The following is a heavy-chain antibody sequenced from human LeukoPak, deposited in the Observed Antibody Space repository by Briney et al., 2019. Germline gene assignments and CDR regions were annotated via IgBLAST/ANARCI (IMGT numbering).Heavy chain of an antibody. CDR1: GYTFTGYY. CDR3: ATGTSSTTNWNWFDP. Sequence: GASVKVSCKASGYTFTGYYMHWVRQAPGQGLEWMGRINPNNGDTNYAQKFQGRVTMTRDTSINTASMGLTSLRSDDTAVYYCATGTSSTTNWNWFDPWGQGTLVTVSS. CDR2: INPNNGDT. D-gene: IGHD2-2*01. V-gene: IGHV1-2*06. J-gene: IGHJ5*02.